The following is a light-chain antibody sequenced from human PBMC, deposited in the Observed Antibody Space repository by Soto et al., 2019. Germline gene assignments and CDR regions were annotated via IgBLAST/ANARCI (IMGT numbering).Light chain of an antibody. J-gene: IGLJ1*01. Sequence: QSALTQPASVSGSPGQSITISCTGTRSDVGGYNYVSCYQQHPGKAPKLMIYEVSKRPSGVSNRFSGSKSGNTASLTTSGLQAEDEADYYCSSYTSSSAHYVFGTGTKVTVL. CDR2: EVS. CDR1: RSDVGGYNY. V-gene: IGLV2-14*01. CDR3: SSYTSSSAHYV.